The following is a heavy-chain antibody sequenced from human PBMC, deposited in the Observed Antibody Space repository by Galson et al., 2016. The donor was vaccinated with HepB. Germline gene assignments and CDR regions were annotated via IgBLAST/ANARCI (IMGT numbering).Heavy chain of an antibody. Sequence: SLRLSCAASGFTFSSYAMHWVRQAPGKGLEWVAVISFDRSNNFYADSVKGRFTISRDNSKNTLYLQMNSLRAEDTAVYYCARDDDYVWGTYRYTRTVPQYYFDYWGQGTLVAVSS. V-gene: IGHV3-30-3*01. CDR2: ISFDRSNN. J-gene: IGHJ4*02. D-gene: IGHD3-16*02. CDR3: ARDDDYVWGTYRYTRTVPQYYFDY. CDR1: GFTFSSYA.